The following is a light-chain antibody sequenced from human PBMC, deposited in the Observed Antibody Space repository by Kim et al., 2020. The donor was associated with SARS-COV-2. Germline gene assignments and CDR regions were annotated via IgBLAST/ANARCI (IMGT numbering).Light chain of an antibody. CDR2: DVS. CDR3: SSYTSRHTWV. Sequence: QSALTQPASVSGSPGQSITISCTGTSSDVGGYDYVSWYQHHPGKVPKVMIYDVSQRPSGVSNRFSGSKSGNTASLTISGLQAEDEADYYCSSYTSRHTWVFGGGTKVTVL. V-gene: IGLV2-14*03. CDR1: SSDVGGYDY. J-gene: IGLJ3*02.